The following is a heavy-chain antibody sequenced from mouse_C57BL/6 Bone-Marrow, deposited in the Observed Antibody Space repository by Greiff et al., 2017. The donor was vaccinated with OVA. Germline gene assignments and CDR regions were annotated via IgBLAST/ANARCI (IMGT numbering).Heavy chain of an antibody. J-gene: IGHJ1*03. D-gene: IGHD2-3*01. CDR3: ARDCYPLYWYFDV. CDR2: ISNLAYSI. CDR1: GFTFSDYG. Sequence: VKLVESGGGLVQPGGSLKLSCAASGFTFSDYGMAWVRQAPRKGPEWVAFISNLAYSIYYADTVTGRFTISRANAKNTRYLEMSSLRSEDTAMYYCARDCYPLYWYFDVWGTGTTVTVSS. V-gene: IGHV5-15*01.